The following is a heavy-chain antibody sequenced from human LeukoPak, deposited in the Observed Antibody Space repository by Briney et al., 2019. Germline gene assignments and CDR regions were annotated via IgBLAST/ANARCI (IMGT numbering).Heavy chain of an antibody. D-gene: IGHD3-3*01. CDR3: ARRERITIFGVAQYYFDY. CDR2: IYPGDSDT. J-gene: IGHJ4*02. Sequence: GESLKISCKGSGYSFTSYWIGWVRQMPGKGLGWMGIIYPGDSDTRYSPSFQGQVTISADKSISTAYLQWSSLKASDTAMYYCARRERITIFGVAQYYFDYWGQGTLVTVSS. CDR1: GYSFTSYW. V-gene: IGHV5-51*01.